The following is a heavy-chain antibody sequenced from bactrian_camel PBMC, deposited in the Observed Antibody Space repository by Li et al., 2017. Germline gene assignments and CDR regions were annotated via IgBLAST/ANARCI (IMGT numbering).Heavy chain of an antibody. J-gene: IGHJ6*01. CDR3: VRRGEAWTDFAY. CDR1: QFTFSDYH. V-gene: IGHV3-2*01. Sequence: HVQLVESGGGLVQPGGSLRLSCAASQFTFSDYHMSWVRPAPGKGLEWVSSIYSDGSNTYYADSVKGRVTCSGDSAVNTMYLQMDSLKSEDTAVYYCVRRGEAWTDFAYWGQGTQVTVS. D-gene: IGHD5*01. CDR2: IYSDGSNT.